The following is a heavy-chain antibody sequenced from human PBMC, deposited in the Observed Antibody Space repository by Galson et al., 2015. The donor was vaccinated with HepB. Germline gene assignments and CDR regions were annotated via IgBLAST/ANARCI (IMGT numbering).Heavy chain of an antibody. D-gene: IGHD6-13*01. CDR3: AREGVPSAGLDY. V-gene: IGHV3-21*04. CDR2: ISTTGHTM. Sequence: SLRLSCAASGFTFNIYAMSWVRQAPGKGLEWVSSISTTGHTMYYADSVKGRFTISRDNAKNSLYLQMNSLRAEDTAVYYCAREGVPSAGLDYWGQGTLVTVSS. J-gene: IGHJ4*02. CDR1: GFTFNIYA.